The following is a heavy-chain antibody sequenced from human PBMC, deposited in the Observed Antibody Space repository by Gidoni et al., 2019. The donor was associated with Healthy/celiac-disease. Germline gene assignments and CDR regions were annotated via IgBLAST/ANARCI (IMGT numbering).Heavy chain of an antibody. CDR1: GGTFSSYA. Sequence: QVQLVQSGAEVKKPGSSVKVSCKASGGTFSSYAISWVRQAPGQGLEWMGRIIPILGIANYAQKFQGRVTITADKSTSTAYMELSSLRSEDTAVYYCARALNYYDSSGYYNFDYWGQGTLVTVSS. V-gene: IGHV1-69*04. CDR2: IIPILGIA. J-gene: IGHJ4*02. CDR3: ARALNYYDSSGYYNFDY. D-gene: IGHD3-22*01.